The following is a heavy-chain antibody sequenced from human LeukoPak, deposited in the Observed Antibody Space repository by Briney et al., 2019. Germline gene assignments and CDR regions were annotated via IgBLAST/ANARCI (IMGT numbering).Heavy chain of an antibody. CDR3: AKDREELTLFDY. CDR2: ISSSSSTI. CDR1: GFTFSSNS. D-gene: IGHD1-26*01. Sequence: GGSLRLSCAASGFTFSSNSMTWVRQAPGKGLEWLSYISSSSSTIYYADSVKGRFTISRDNAKNSLYLQMNSLRAEDTAVYYCAKDREELTLFDYWGQGTPVTVSS. J-gene: IGHJ4*02. V-gene: IGHV3-48*04.